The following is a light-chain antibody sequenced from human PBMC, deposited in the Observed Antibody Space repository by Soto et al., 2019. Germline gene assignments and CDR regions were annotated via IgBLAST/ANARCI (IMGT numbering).Light chain of an antibody. V-gene: IGLV2-14*03. Sequence: QSALTQPASVSGSPGQSITISCTGTSSDVGGFNYVSWYQHHPGKAPKLIIYDVSNRPSGVSNRFSGSKSGNTASLTISGLQSEDEADYYCSSYTSTSTDVLFGGGTQLTVL. CDR3: SSYTSTSTDVL. J-gene: IGLJ7*01. CDR2: DVS. CDR1: SSDVGGFNY.